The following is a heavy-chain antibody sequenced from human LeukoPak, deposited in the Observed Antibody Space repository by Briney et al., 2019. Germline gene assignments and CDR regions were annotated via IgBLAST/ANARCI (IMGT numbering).Heavy chain of an antibody. D-gene: IGHD5-12*01. CDR2: IDPSDSYT. J-gene: IGHJ5*02. V-gene: IGHV5-10-1*01. CDR1: GYSFTSYW. CDR3: ARHLVATPEETWFDP. Sequence: GESLKISCKGSGYSFTSYWISWVRQMPGKGLEWIGRIDPSDSYTNYSPSFQGHVTISADKSISTAYLQWSSLKASDTAMYYCARHLVATPEETWFDPWGQGTLVTVSS.